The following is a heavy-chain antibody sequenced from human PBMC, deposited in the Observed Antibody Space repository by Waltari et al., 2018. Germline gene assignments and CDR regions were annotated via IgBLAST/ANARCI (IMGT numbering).Heavy chain of an antibody. CDR2: MNTNRGNT. CDR3: ARALSSSWYGASLDY. D-gene: IGHD6-13*01. Sequence: QVQLVQSGAAVKKPGASVKVSCTASGYTFTSYDINWLRPATGQGLEWMGWMNTNRGNTGYAQKFQGRVTITRNTSISTAYMELSSLRSADTAVYYCARALSSSWYGASLDYWGQGTLVTVSS. CDR1: GYTFTSYD. J-gene: IGHJ4*02. V-gene: IGHV1-8*03.